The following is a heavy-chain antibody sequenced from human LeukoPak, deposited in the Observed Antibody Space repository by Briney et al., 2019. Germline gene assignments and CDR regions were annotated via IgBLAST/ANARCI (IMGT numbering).Heavy chain of an antibody. D-gene: IGHD6-6*01. CDR3: ARFPGSISARPTDY. J-gene: IGHJ4*02. Sequence: PSETLSLTCAVSGYSISSGYYWGWIRQPPGKGLERIGSIYHTGSTYYNPSLRNRVSISVDTSKNQFSLKLSSMTAADTAVYYCARFPGSISARPTDYWGQGTLVTVSS. V-gene: IGHV4-38-2*01. CDR2: IYHTGST. CDR1: GYSISSGYY.